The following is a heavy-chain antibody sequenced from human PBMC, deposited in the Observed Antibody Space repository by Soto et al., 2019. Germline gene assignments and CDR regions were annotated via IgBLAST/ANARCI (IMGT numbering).Heavy chain of an antibody. Sequence: ESLKISCKGSGYSFTIYWIAWVRQMPGKGLEWMGIIYPGDSETRYSPSFQGQVTISADKSINTAYLQWSSLRASDTAMYYCARGDTAMAPYYFDYWGQGTLVTVS. CDR1: GYSFTIYW. J-gene: IGHJ4*02. D-gene: IGHD5-18*01. V-gene: IGHV5-51*01. CDR2: IYPGDSET. CDR3: ARGDTAMAPYYFDY.